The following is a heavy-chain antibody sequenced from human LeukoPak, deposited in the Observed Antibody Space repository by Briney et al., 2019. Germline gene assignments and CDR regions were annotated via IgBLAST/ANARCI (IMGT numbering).Heavy chain of an antibody. D-gene: IGHD2-2*01. J-gene: IGHJ4*02. CDR2: IIPILGIA. CDR3: CLASIVVVREIDY. Sequence: GASVKVSCKASGGTFSSYTISWVRQAPGQGLEWMGRIIPILGIANYAQKFQGRVTITADKSTSTAYMELSSLRSEDTAVYYRCLASIVVVREIDYWGQGTLVTVSS. V-gene: IGHV1-69*02. CDR1: GGTFSSYT.